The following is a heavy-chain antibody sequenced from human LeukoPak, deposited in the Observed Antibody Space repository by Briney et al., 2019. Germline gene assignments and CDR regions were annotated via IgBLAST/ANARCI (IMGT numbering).Heavy chain of an antibody. V-gene: IGHV4-34*01. D-gene: IGHD6-13*01. J-gene: IGHJ4*02. CDR3: ARQNPGIAAAGFDY. CDR1: GGSFSGYY. Sequence: SETLSLTCAVYGGSFSGYYWSWIRQPPGKGLEWIGEINHSGSTNYNPSLKSRVTISVDTSKNQFSLKLSSVTAADTAVYYCARQNPGIAAAGFDYWGQGTLVTVSS. CDR2: INHSGST.